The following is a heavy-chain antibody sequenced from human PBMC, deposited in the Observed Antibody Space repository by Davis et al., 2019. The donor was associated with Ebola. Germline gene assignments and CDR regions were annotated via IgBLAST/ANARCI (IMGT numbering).Heavy chain of an antibody. D-gene: IGHD6-19*01. CDR1: GGSVGSDY. CDR3: ARGPAVAGTGYYYGMDV. CDR2: ISNGGRT. Sequence: MPSETLSLTCSVSGGSVGSDYWSWIRQSPGKGLEWIAFISNGGRTIYNPSLRGRVTISLDTSKNQFSLKLSSVTAADTAVYYCARGPAVAGTGYYYGMDVWGKGTTVTVSS. V-gene: IGHV4-59*02. J-gene: IGHJ6*04.